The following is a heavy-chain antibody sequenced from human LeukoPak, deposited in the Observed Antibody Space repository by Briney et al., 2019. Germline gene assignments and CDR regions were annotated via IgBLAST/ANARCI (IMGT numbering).Heavy chain of an antibody. CDR3: AKQKDYYGSGSSPDY. V-gene: IGHV3-23*01. CDR1: GIAFSRYH. J-gene: IGHJ4*02. CDR2: ISNSGDRT. Sequence: GGSLRLSCAASGIAFSRYHMTWVRLSPGKEVECICSISNSGDRTYYTDSVKGRFTISRDNSKNTLYLQMNSLRAEDTAVYYCAKQKDYYGSGSSPDYWGQGTLVTVSS. D-gene: IGHD3-10*01.